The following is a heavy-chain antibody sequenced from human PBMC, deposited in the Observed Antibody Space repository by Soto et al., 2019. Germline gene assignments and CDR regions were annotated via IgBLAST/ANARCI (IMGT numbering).Heavy chain of an antibody. J-gene: IGHJ5*01. V-gene: IGHV3-7*01. CDR2: IKQDGSEK. CDR1: GFNFSSYW. CDR3: ASGITAAGPDS. Sequence: PGGSLRLSCEASGFNFSSYWMNWVRQAPGKGLEWVANIKQDGSEKYYVDSVTGRFTISRDTAKSSMYLQMNSLRAEDTAVYYCASGITAAGPDSWGQGTLVTVSS. D-gene: IGHD6-13*01.